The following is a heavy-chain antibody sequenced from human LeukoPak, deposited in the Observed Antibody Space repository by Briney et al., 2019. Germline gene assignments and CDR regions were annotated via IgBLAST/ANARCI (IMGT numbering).Heavy chain of an antibody. CDR1: GGSISSNNW. D-gene: IGHD3-3*01. V-gene: IGHV4-4*02. Sequence: PSGTLSLTCEVSGGSISSNNWWSWVRQSPGKGLEWIGEIYHSGSTNYNPSLKSRVTISVDKSKNHFSLKLSSVTAADTAVYYCASNGYYCLDYWGQGTLVTVSS. CDR2: IYHSGST. J-gene: IGHJ4*02. CDR3: ASNGYYCLDY.